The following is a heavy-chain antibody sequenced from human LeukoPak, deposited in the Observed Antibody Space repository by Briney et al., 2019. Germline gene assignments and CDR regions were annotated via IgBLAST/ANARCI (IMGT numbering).Heavy chain of an antibody. D-gene: IGHD6-19*01. Sequence: SETLSLTCIVSGYSISSDYFWGLVRQPPGKGLEWIGSIFHSGSAYYNPSLKSRVTISVDTSKDQFSLKLSSVTAADTAVYYCARRPRYSSGLNWFDPWGQGTLVTVSS. J-gene: IGHJ5*02. CDR3: ARRPRYSSGLNWFDP. CDR2: IFHSGSA. CDR1: GYSISSDYF. V-gene: IGHV4-38-2*02.